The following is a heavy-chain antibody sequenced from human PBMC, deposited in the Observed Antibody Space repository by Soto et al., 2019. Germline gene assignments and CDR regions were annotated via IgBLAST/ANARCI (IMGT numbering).Heavy chain of an antibody. V-gene: IGHV3-33*01. Sequence: QVQLVESVGGVVQPGRSLRLSCAASGFTFSSYGMHWVRQAPGKGLEWVAVIWYDGSNKYYADSVKGRFTISRDNSKNTLYLQMNSLRAEDTAVYYCARDLRSGWYTYFDYWGQGTLVTVSS. CDR2: IWYDGSNK. J-gene: IGHJ4*02. CDR3: ARDLRSGWYTYFDY. CDR1: GFTFSSYG. D-gene: IGHD6-19*01.